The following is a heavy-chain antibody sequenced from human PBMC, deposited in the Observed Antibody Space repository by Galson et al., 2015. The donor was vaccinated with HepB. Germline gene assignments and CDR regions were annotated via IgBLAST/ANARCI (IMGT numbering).Heavy chain of an antibody. D-gene: IGHD3-10*01. CDR2: IVVGRGNT. CDR3: ATFGEWDY. J-gene: IGHJ4*02. CDR1: GFTFTRSA. V-gene: IGHV1-58*02. Sequence: SVKVSCKASGFTFTRSAMQWVRQARGQRLEWIGWIVVGRGNTNYAQKFQERVTITRDMSTITAYMELSSLRSEDTAVYYCATFGEWDYWGQGTLVTVSS.